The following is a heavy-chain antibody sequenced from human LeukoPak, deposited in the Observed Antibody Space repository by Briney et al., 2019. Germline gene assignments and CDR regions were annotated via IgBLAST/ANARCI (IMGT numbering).Heavy chain of an antibody. CDR1: GFTFSSYS. CDR3: ARDRGADSSGWYSYY. V-gene: IGHV3-48*01. CDR2: ISSSSSTI. Sequence: GGSLRLSCAASGFTFSSYSMNWVRQAPGKGLEWVSYISSSSSTIYYADSVKSRFTISRDNAKNSLYLQMNSLRAEDTAVYYCARDRGADSSGWYSYYWGQGTLVTVSS. D-gene: IGHD6-19*01. J-gene: IGHJ4*02.